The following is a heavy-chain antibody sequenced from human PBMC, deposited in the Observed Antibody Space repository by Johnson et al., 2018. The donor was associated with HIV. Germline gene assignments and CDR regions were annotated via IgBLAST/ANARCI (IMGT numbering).Heavy chain of an antibody. V-gene: IGHV3-66*03. J-gene: IGHJ3*02. D-gene: IGHD7-27*01. CDR2: IYSGGST. CDR1: DFTVSSNY. Sequence: VQLVESGGRLIQPGGSLRLSCTASDFTVSSNYMSWVRQAPGKGLAWVSVIYSGGSTYYADSVKGRFTISRDNSKNTLYLQMNSRRAEDTAVYYCARGRDSTGDGGAFDIWGQGIMVTISS. CDR3: ARGRDSTGDGGAFDI.